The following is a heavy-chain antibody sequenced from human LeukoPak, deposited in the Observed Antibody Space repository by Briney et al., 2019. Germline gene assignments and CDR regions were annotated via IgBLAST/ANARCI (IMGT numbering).Heavy chain of an antibody. V-gene: IGHV4-34*01. CDR1: GGSFSGYY. CDR3: ARSIRKITMVRGVIKTLGYYYYMDV. J-gene: IGHJ6*03. Sequence: SETLSLTCAVYGGSFSGYYWSWIRQPPGKGLEWIGEINHSGSTNYNPSLKSRVTISVDTSKNQFSLKLSSVTAADTAVYYCARSIRKITMVRGVIKTLGYYYYMDVWGKGTTVTVSS. D-gene: IGHD3-10*01. CDR2: INHSGST.